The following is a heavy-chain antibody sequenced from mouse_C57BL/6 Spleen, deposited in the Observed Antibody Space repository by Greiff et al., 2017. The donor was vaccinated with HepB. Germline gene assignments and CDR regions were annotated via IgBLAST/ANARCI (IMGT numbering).Heavy chain of an antibody. CDR2: IYPGDGDT. CDR1: GYAFSSYW. V-gene: IGHV1-80*01. Sequence: VQLQQSGAELVKPGASVKISCKASGYAFSSYWMNWVKQRPGKGLEWIGQIYPGDGDTNYNGKFKGKATLTADKSSSTAYMQLSSRTSEDSAVYFCARSGGGSPYYFDYWGQGTTLTVSS. J-gene: IGHJ2*01. CDR3: ARSGGGSPYYFDY. D-gene: IGHD1-1*02.